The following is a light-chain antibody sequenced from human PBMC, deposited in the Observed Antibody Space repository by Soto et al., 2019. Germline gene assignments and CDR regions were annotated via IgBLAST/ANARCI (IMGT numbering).Light chain of an antibody. CDR1: NIGSKS. V-gene: IGLV3-21*04. CDR2: YDS. Sequence: SYELTQPPSVSVAPGETARITCGGNNIGSKSVHWYQQKPGQAPVVVIYYDSDRPSGIPERFSGSNSGNTATLTISRVEAGDEADYYCQVWDSSSDHVVFGGGTKLTV. J-gene: IGLJ2*01. CDR3: QVWDSSSDHVV.